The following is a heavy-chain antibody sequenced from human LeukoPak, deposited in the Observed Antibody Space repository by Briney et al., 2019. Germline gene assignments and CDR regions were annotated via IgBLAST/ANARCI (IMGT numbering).Heavy chain of an antibody. J-gene: IGHJ5*02. CDR1: GSTFSSYA. CDR3: AKDPAGTISSSWYPHWFDP. D-gene: IGHD6-13*01. Sequence: GGSLRLSCAASGSTFSSYAMSWVRQAPGKGLEWVSAISGSGGSTYYADSVKGRFTISRDNSKNTLYLQMNSLRAEDTAVYYCAKDPAGTISSSWYPHWFDPWGQGTLVTVSS. V-gene: IGHV3-23*01. CDR2: ISGSGGST.